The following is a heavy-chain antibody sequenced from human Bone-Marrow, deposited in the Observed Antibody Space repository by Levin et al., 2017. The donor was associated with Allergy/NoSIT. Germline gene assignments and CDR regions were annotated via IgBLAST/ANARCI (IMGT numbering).Heavy chain of an antibody. Sequence: GGSLRLSCAASGFAFDDYAMHWIRQAPGKGLEWVSGISWNSHTVDYAASVRGRFSISRDNVKNSLYLQMNSLTAEDTALYYCAKLSGLDSSGPNYYFDYWGQGTLVTVSP. D-gene: IGHD3-22*01. CDR2: ISWNSHTV. V-gene: IGHV3-9*01. CDR3: AKLSGLDSSGPNYYFDY. J-gene: IGHJ4*02. CDR1: GFAFDDYA.